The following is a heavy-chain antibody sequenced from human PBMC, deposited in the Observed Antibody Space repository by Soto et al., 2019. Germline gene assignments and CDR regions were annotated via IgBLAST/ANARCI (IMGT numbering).Heavy chain of an antibody. J-gene: IGHJ4*02. Sequence: PGGSLRLSCAASGFNFSSYGMHWVRQAPGKGLEWVAVIWYDGSNKYYADSVKGRFTISRDNSKNTLYLQMNSLRAEDTAVYYCAKDDSWSHPHYFDYWGQGTLVTVSS. V-gene: IGHV3-33*06. D-gene: IGHD2-8*01. CDR2: IWYDGSNK. CDR3: AKDDSWSHPHYFDY. CDR1: GFNFSSYG.